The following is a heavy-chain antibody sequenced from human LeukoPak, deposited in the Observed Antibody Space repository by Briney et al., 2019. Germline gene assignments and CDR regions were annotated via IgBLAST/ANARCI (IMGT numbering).Heavy chain of an antibody. V-gene: IGHV1-18*01. Sequence: ASVKVSCKASGYTFTSFGIIWGRQAPGQGLEWMGWISAYNGNTNYAQKVQGRITMTTDRSTSTAYMELRSLRPDDTAVYYCARDNLGFDYWGQGPLVPVS. CDR2: ISAYNGNT. CDR3: ARDNLGFDY. D-gene: IGHD7-27*01. CDR1: GYTFTSFG. J-gene: IGHJ4*02.